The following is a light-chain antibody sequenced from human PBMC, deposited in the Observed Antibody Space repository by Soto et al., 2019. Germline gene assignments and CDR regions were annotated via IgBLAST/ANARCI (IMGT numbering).Light chain of an antibody. CDR1: QGISTF. Sequence: IQMTQSQSSLSASVGDRVALTCRASQGISTFSAWYQQKPGKVPKLLIYGSSTLQSGVPSRFSGSGSGTDFTLTISSLQPEDFATYYCQQSYSTPPTFGGGTKVDIK. V-gene: IGKV1-27*01. J-gene: IGKJ4*01. CDR3: QQSYSTPPT. CDR2: GSS.